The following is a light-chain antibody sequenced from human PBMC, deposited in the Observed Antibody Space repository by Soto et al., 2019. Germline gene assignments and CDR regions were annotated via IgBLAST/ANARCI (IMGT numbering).Light chain of an antibody. CDR1: QSVSSY. V-gene: IGKV3-20*01. Sequence: EIVLTQSPATLSLSPGERATLSCRASQSVSSYLAWYQHKPGQAPRLLIYGASNRATGIPGRFSGSGSGTDFTLTISRLEPEDFAVYYCQQYGSSGTFGQGTKVDIK. CDR2: GAS. CDR3: QQYGSSGT. J-gene: IGKJ1*01.